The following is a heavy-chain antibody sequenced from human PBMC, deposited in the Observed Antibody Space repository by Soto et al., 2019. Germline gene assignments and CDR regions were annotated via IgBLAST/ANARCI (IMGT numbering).Heavy chain of an antibody. CDR1: GGSISSSSYY. CDR2: IYYSGST. Sequence: SETLSLTCTVSGGSISSSSYYWGWIRQPPGKGLEWIGSIYYSGSTYYNPSLKSRVTISVDTSKNQFSLKLSSVTAADTAVYYCARSSSWYDHYYYMDVWGKGTTVTVSS. D-gene: IGHD6-13*01. V-gene: IGHV4-39*01. CDR3: ARSSSWYDHYYYMDV. J-gene: IGHJ6*03.